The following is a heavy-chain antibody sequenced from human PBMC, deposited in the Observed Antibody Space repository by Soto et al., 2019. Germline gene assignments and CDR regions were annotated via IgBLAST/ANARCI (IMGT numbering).Heavy chain of an antibody. CDR3: ATTLDV. Sequence: EVQLVESGGGLVKPGGSLRLSCAASGFTFSSYSMNWVRQAPGKGLEWVSSISTSRSYIYYADSVKGRFTISRDNAKNSLDLQMNILRAEDTAVYYCATTLDVGGQGTTVTVS. V-gene: IGHV3-21*01. J-gene: IGHJ6*02. CDR2: ISTSRSYI. CDR1: GFTFSSYS.